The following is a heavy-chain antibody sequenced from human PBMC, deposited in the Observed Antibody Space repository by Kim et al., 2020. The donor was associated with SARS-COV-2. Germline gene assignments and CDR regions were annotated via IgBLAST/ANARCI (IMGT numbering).Heavy chain of an antibody. CDR2: INHSGST. CDR1: GGSFSGYY. D-gene: IGHD3-22*01. Sequence: SETLSLTCAVYGGSFSGYYWSWIRQPPGKGLEWIGEINHSGSTNYNPSLKSRVTISVDTSKNQFSLKLSSVTAADTAVYYCARDQHSISMILVASSEVRLYYGMDVWGQETTVTVSS. V-gene: IGHV4-34*01. J-gene: IGHJ6*02. CDR3: ARDQHSISMILVASSEVRLYYGMDV.